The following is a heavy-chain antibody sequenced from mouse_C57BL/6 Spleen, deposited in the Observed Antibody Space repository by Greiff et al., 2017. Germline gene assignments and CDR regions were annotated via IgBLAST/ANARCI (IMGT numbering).Heavy chain of an antibody. Sequence: EVQGVESGGGLVKPGGSLKLSCAASGFTFSSYAMSWVRQPPEKRLEWVATISDGGSYTYYPDNVKGRLTISRDNAKNNLYLQMSHLKSEDTAMYYCARDRTGYVDYWGQGTTLTVSS. V-gene: IGHV5-4*01. CDR3: ARDRTGYVDY. CDR2: ISDGGSYT. J-gene: IGHJ2*01. CDR1: GFTFSSYA. D-gene: IGHD4-1*01.